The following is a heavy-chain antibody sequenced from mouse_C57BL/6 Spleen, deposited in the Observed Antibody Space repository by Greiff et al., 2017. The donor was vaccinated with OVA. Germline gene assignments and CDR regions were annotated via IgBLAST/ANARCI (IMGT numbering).Heavy chain of an antibody. CDR3: ARDHDGYGYFDV. D-gene: IGHD2-3*01. CDR2: ISYDGSN. CDR1: GYSITSGYY. V-gene: IGHV3-6*01. J-gene: IGHJ1*03. Sequence: VQLKESGPGLVKPSQSLSLTCSVTGYSITSGYYWNWIRQFPGNKLEWMGYISYDGSNNYNPSLKNRISITRDTSKNQFFLKLNSVTTEDTATYYCARDHDGYGYFDVWGTGTTVTVSS.